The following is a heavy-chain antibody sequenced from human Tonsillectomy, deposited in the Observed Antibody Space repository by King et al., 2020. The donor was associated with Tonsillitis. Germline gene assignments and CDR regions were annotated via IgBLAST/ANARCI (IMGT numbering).Heavy chain of an antibody. V-gene: IGHV2-70*04. Sequence: VTLKESGPALVKPTQTLTLTCTFSGFSLSTNGVRVSWIRQPPGKALEWLARIDYDDDKFYSTSLKTRLTISKDTSKNQVVLTMTRMDPVDTATYYCARSLARYDSSGYYFFYFDYWGQGTPVTVSS. D-gene: IGHD3-22*01. CDR2: IDYDDDK. CDR3: ARSLARYDSSGYYFFYFDY. J-gene: IGHJ4*02. CDR1: GFSLSTNGVR.